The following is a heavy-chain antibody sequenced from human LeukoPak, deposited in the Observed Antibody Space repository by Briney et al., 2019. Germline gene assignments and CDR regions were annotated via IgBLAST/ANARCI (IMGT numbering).Heavy chain of an antibody. CDR3: ARELVSSGTGYFDL. J-gene: IGHJ2*01. CDR1: GFTFENFD. Sequence: GGSLRLSCEASGFTFENFDMTWLRKAPGKGRQWVSGITGSTTWTYYAASVKGQFTVSRDNSQNTLHLQMNSLRADDTAVYYCARELVSSGTGYFDLWGRGTLVTVSS. CDR2: ITGSTTWT. D-gene: IGHD3-10*01. V-gene: IGHV3-23*01.